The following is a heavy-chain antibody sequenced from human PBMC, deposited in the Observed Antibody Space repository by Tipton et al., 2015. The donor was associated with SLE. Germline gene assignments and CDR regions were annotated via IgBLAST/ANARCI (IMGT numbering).Heavy chain of an antibody. Sequence: TLSLTCAVYGGPFSGYYWSWIRQPPGKGLEWIGEINHSGSTNYNPSLKSRVTMSLDTSKNQFSLKLSSVTAADTAVYYCARRDLSGYSYWGQGTLVTFSS. J-gene: IGHJ4*02. D-gene: IGHD5-18*01. CDR3: ARRDLSGYSY. V-gene: IGHV4-34*01. CDR1: GGPFSGYY. CDR2: INHSGST.